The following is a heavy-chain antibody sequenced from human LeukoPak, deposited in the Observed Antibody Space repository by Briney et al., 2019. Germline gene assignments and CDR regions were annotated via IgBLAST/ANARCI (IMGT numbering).Heavy chain of an antibody. D-gene: IGHD1-26*01. J-gene: IGHJ4*02. CDR1: GGSISSYY. CDR3: ARRHVGATNVDY. Sequence: XEALSLTCTVSGGSISSYYWSWIRQPPGKGLEWIGYIYYSGSTNYNPSLKSRVTISVDTSKNQFSLKLSSVTAADTAVYYCARRHVGATNVDYWGQGTLVTVSS. CDR2: IYYSGST. V-gene: IGHV4-59*12.